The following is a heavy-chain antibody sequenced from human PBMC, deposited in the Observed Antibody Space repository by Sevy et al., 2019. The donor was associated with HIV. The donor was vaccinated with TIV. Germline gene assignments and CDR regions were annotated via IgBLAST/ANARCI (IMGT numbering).Heavy chain of an antibody. CDR3: AKDKGDSTIHYYYYGIDV. CDR1: GFTFNNYA. Sequence: GGSLRLSCLASGFTFNNYAMSWVRQAPGKGLEWVSLISGSGGNTYYGDSVKGRCSISRENSKNTRYLQVNSLRAEDTAVYYCAKDKGDSTIHYYYYGIDVWGQGATVTVSS. J-gene: IGHJ6*02. D-gene: IGHD2-21*02. CDR2: ISGSGGNT. V-gene: IGHV3-23*01.